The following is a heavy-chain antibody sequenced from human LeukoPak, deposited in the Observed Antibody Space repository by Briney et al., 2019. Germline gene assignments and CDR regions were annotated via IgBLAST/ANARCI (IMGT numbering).Heavy chain of an antibody. CDR1: GFTFDDYA. CDR2: ISWNSGSI. V-gene: IGHV3-9*01. J-gene: IGHJ3*01. Sequence: GRSLRLSCAASGFTFDDYAMHWVRHAPGKGLEWVSGISWNSGSIGYADSVKGRFTISRDNAKNSLYLQMNSLRAEDTAVYYCAKAGCSGGGCYFSAFDVWGQGTMVTVSS. CDR3: AKAGCSGGGCYFSAFDV. D-gene: IGHD2-15*01.